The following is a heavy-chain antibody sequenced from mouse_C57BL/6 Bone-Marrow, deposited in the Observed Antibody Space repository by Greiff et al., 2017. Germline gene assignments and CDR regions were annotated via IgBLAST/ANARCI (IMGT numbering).Heavy chain of an antibody. CDR2: IDPSDSYT. D-gene: IGHD1-1*01. CDR3: AREGLLRAWFAY. J-gene: IGHJ3*01. Sequence: QVQLKQPGAELVMPGASVKLSCKASGYTFTSYWMHWVKQRPGQGLEWIGEIDPSDSYTNYNQKFKGKSTLTVDKSSSTAYMQLSRLTSEDSAVYYCAREGLLRAWFAYWGQGTLVTVSA. V-gene: IGHV1-69*01. CDR1: GYTFTSYW.